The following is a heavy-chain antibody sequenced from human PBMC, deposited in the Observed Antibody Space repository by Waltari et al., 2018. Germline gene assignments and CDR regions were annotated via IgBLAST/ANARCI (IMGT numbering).Heavy chain of an antibody. CDR3: ARGYCSSISCFPDN. V-gene: IGHV3-23*03. J-gene: IGHJ4*02. Sequence: EVQLLESGGGLVQPGGSLRLSCAASGFSLSTYAMSWVRQAPGKGREWVLLICSGEGSTFYGDSVKGRFAISRDKSKNSMYLQMSSLRAEDTAIYYCARGYCSSISCFPDNWGQGTLVTVSS. D-gene: IGHD2-2*01. CDR1: GFSLSTYA. CDR2: ICSGEGST.